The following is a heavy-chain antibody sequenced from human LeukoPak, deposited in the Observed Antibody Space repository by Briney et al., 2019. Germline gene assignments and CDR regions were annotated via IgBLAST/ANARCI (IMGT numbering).Heavy chain of an antibody. CDR3: ARDLCSGGSCYFGFDY. D-gene: IGHD2-15*01. J-gene: IGHJ4*02. Sequence: GGSLRLSCAASGFTFSSYGMHWVRQAPGKGLEWVSYISSSGSTIYYADSVKGRFTISRDNAKNSLYLQMNSLRAEDTAVYYCARDLCSGGSCYFGFDYWGQGTLVTVSS. CDR2: ISSSGSTI. CDR1: GFTFSSYG. V-gene: IGHV3-48*04.